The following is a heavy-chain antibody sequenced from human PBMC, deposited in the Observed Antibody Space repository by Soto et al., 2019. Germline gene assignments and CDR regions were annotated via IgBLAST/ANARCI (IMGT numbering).Heavy chain of an antibody. CDR2: INPSGGST. V-gene: IGHV1-46*01. J-gene: IGHJ4*02. CDR3: AKFFCCGGRWLRVGY. Sequence: ASVKVSCKASGYTFTSYYMHWVRQAPGQGLEWMGIINPSGGSTSYAQKFQGRVTMTRDTSTSTVYMELSSLRSEDTAVYYCAKFFCCGGRWLRVGYWGQGTLGNVS. D-gene: IGHD2-15*01. CDR1: GYTFTSYY.